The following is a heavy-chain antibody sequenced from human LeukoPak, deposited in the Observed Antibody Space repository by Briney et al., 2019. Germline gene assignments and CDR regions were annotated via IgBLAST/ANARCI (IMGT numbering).Heavy chain of an antibody. CDR3: ARAASYDFWSGYRSPGPIDY. CDR1: GGSFSGYY. D-gene: IGHD3-3*01. V-gene: IGHV4-34*01. J-gene: IGHJ4*02. CDR2: INHSGST. Sequence: SETLSLTCAVYGGSFSGYYWSWIRQPPGKGLEWIGEINHSGSTNYNPSLESRVTISVDTSKNQFSLKLSSVTAADTAVYYCARAASYDFWSGYRSPGPIDYWGQGTLVTVSS.